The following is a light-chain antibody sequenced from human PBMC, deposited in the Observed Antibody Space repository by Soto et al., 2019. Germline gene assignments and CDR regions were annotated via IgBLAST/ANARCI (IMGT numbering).Light chain of an antibody. CDR1: ESVSSSY. CDR2: DAS. V-gene: IGKV3D-20*02. J-gene: IGKJ5*01. Sequence: EIVLPQSPGTLSLSPGASSPLSGRARESVSSSYLAWYQQKPGQAPRLLIYDASNRATGIPARFSGSGSGTDFTLTISSLEPEDFAVYYCQQRSNWPPITFGHGTRLEIK. CDR3: QQRSNWPPIT.